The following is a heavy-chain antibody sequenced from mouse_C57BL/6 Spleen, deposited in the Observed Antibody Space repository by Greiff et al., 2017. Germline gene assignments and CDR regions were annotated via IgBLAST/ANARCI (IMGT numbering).Heavy chain of an antibody. CDR2: IDPSDSYT. CDR3: ARGSGYDYFDY. V-gene: IGHV1-50*01. D-gene: IGHD3-1*01. CDR1: GYTFTSYW. J-gene: IGHJ2*01. Sequence: QVQLQQPGAELVKPGASVKLSCKASGYTFTSYWMQWVKQRPGQGLEWIGEIDPSDSYTNYNEKFKSKATLTVDKSSSTAYMQLSSLTSEDSAVYYCARGSGYDYFDYWGQGTTLTVSS.